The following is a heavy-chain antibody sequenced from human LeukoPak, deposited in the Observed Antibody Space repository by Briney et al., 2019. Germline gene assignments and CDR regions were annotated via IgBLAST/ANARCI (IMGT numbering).Heavy chain of an antibody. CDR3: ARDRPNYYGSDGHYYRRDGDY. CDR2: ITGRGEST. J-gene: IGHJ4*02. D-gene: IGHD3-22*01. Sequence: GGSLRLSCAAAGSTFSIYAMSWVRQAPGKGLQWVSSITGRGESTWYVDSVKGRFTITRYNAQNTMYLQMHSLRAEDTAVYYCARDRPNYYGSDGHYYRRDGDYWGRGTLVSVSS. CDR1: GSTFSIYA. V-gene: IGHV3-23*01.